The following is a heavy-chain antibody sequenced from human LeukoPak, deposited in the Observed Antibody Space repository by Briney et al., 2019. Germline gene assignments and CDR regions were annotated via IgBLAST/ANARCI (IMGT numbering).Heavy chain of an antibody. V-gene: IGHV4-4*07. CDR2: IYTSGST. J-gene: IGHJ4*02. CDR1: GGSISSYY. Sequence: NSSETLSLTCTVSGGSISSYYWCWIRQPAGKGLEWIGRIYTSGSTNYNPSLKSRVTISVDKSKNQFSLKLSSVTAADTAVYYCARDYSSSFGLDYWGQGTLVTVSS. D-gene: IGHD6-6*01. CDR3: ARDYSSSFGLDY.